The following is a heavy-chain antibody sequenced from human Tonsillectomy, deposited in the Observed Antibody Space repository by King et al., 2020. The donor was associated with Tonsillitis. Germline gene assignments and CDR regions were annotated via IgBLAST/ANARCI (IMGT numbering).Heavy chain of an antibody. CDR3: ARGLDQLLDWEVADV. CDR2: IKQDGSEK. D-gene: IGHD2-2*01. V-gene: IGHV3-7*01. J-gene: IGHJ3*01. Sequence: VQLVESGGGLVQPGGSLRLSCAASGFTFSDYWMTWVRQAPGKGLEWVANIKQDGSEKYYMDSLKGRFTISRDNAKNSLYLQMNSLRAEDTAVYYCARGLDQLLDWEVADVWGQGTMVTVSS. CDR1: GFTFSDYW.